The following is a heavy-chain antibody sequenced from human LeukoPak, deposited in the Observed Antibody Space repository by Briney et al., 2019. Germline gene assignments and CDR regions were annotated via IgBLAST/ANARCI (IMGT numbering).Heavy chain of an antibody. CDR1: GYTFTGYY. CDR3: ARNHCSSTSCYNYYYMDV. J-gene: IGHJ6*03. Sequence: ASVKDSFKASGYTFTGYYMHSVRQAPGQGLEWMGWINPNSGGTNNAHKLQGRVTMTRDTSISTAYMEQSRLRSDDTAVYYCARNHCSSTSCYNYYYMDVWGKGTTVTVSS. V-gene: IGHV1-2*02. CDR2: INPNSGGT. D-gene: IGHD2-2*02.